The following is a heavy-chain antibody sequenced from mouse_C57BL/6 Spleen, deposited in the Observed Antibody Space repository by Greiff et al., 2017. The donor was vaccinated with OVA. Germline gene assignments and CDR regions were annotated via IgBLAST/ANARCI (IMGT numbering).Heavy chain of an antibody. J-gene: IGHJ1*03. CDR2: IWSGGST. CDR3: ARNMVTKTLRYVDV. V-gene: IGHV2-2*01. Sequence: QVQLKESGPGLVQPSQSLSITCTVSGFSLTSYGVHWVRQSPGKGLEWLGVIWSGGSTDYNAAFISRLSISKDNSKSQVFFKMNSLQADDTAIYYCARNMVTKTLRYVDVWGTGATVTVSS. CDR1: GFSLTSYG. D-gene: IGHD2-1*01.